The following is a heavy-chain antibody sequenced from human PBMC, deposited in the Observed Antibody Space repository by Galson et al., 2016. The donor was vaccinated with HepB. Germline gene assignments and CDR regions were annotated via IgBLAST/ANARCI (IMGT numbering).Heavy chain of an antibody. J-gene: IGHJ4*02. V-gene: IGHV3-23*01. D-gene: IGHD3-16*02. CDR2: ITGSGDST. CDR3: ARGGYAWGGYPNDY. Sequence: SLRLSCAASGFTFSRYSMTWVRQAPGKGLAWVSSITGSGDSTSYADSVKGRFTLSRDNSKNPVYLLMNSLRVEDTAVYYCARGGYAWGGYPNDYWGQGTLVIVSS. CDR1: GFTFSRYS.